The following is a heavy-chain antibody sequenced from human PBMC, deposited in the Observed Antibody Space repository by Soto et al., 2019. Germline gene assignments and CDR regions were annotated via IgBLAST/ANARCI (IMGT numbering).Heavy chain of an antibody. CDR1: GFTFSSYA. J-gene: IGHJ4*02. Sequence: QVQLVESGGGVVQPGRSLRLSCAASGFTFSSYAVHWVRQAPGKGLEWVAVISYDGSNKYYADSVKGRFTISRDNSKNTLYLQMNSLRAEDTAVYYCARDSSLFSLDYWGQGTLVTVSS. CDR2: ISYDGSNK. D-gene: IGHD3-9*01. CDR3: ARDSSLFSLDY. V-gene: IGHV3-30-3*01.